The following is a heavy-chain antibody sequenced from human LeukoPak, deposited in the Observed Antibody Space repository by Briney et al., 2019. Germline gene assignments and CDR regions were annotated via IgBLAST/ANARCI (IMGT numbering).Heavy chain of an antibody. CDR3: ASYNYYDSSAYSDP. V-gene: IGHV1-69*13. CDR2: IIPIFGTA. CDR1: GGTFSSYA. J-gene: IGHJ2*01. D-gene: IGHD3-22*01. Sequence: ASVKVSCKASGGTFSSYAISWVRQAPGQGLEWMGGIIPIFGTANYAQKFQGRVTITADESTSTAYMELSSLRSEDTAVYYCASYNYYDSSAYSDPWGRGTLVTVSS.